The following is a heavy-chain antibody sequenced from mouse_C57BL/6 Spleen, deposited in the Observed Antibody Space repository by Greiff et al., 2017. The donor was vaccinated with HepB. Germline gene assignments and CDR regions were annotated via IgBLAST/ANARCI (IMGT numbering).Heavy chain of an antibody. Sequence: QVQLKQSGAELVKPGASVKLSCKASGYTFTSYWMHWVKQRPGQGLEWIGMIHPNSGSTNYNEKFKSKATLTVDKSSRTAYMQLSSLTAEDSAVYYCAGGLHAWFAYWGQGTLVTVSA. CDR1: GYTFTSYW. V-gene: IGHV1-64*01. J-gene: IGHJ3*01. CDR2: IHPNSGST. CDR3: AGGLHAWFAY. D-gene: IGHD2-4*01.